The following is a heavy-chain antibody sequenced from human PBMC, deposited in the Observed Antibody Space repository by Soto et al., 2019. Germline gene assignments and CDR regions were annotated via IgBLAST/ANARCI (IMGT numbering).Heavy chain of an antibody. CDR1: GFTFSSYS. CDR3: ARDEGSSRRSYYYYGMDV. CDR2: ISSSSSYI. Sequence: PGGSLRLSCAASGFTFSSYSMNWVRQAPGKGLEWVSSISSSSSYIYYADSVKGRFTISRDNAKNSLYLQMNSLRAEDTAVYYCARDEGSSRRSYYYYGMDVWGQGTTVTVSS. D-gene: IGHD6-19*01. J-gene: IGHJ6*02. V-gene: IGHV3-21*01.